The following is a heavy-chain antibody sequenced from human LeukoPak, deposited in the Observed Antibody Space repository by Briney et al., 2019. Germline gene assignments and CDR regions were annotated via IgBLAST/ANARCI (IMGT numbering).Heavy chain of an antibody. V-gene: IGHV4-59*01. D-gene: IGHD5/OR15-5a*01. CDR1: GGSISTYY. J-gene: IGHJ6*03. Sequence: PSETLSLTGSVSGGSISTYYWNWIRQPPEKGLEWIGYMYDNGSANYNPSLNSRVTMSVDTSKNQVSLKLISVTAADTALYYCARANSVGYYYYYMDVWGKGTTVTVSS. CDR2: MYDNGSA. CDR3: ARANSVGYYYYYMDV.